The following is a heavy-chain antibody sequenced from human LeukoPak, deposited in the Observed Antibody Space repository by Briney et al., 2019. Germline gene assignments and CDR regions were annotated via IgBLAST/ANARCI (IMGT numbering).Heavy chain of an antibody. J-gene: IGHJ6*03. D-gene: IGHD5-18*01. Sequence: SETLSLTCTVSGGSISSYYWSWIRQPPGKGLEWIGYIYYSGSTNYNPSLKSRVTISVDTSKNQFSLKLSSVTGADTAVYYCARELGYSYGYVDYYYYMDVWGKGTTVTVSS. CDR1: GGSISSYY. CDR2: IYYSGST. V-gene: IGHV4-59*01. CDR3: ARELGYSYGYVDYYYYMDV.